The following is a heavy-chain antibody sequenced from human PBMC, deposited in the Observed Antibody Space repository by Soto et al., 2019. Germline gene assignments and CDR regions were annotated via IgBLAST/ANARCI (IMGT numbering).Heavy chain of an antibody. D-gene: IGHD3-10*01. CDR2: IYYSGST. V-gene: IGHV4-31*03. J-gene: IGHJ4*02. CDR1: GGSISSGGYY. CDR3: AALSITMVRGVIRT. Sequence: QVQLQESGPGLVKPSQTLSLTCTVSGGSISSGGYYWSWIRQHPGKGLEWIGYIYYSGSTYYNPSLKSRVTITVDPSKNQFSLKLSSVTAADTAVYYCAALSITMVRGVIRTWGQGTLVTVSS.